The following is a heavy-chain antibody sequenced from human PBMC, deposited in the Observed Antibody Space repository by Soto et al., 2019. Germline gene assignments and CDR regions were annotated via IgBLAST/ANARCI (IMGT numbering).Heavy chain of an antibody. D-gene: IGHD6-13*01. J-gene: IGHJ4*02. CDR2: ISYDGSNK. CDR1: GFTFSSYG. V-gene: IGHV3-30*18. Sequence: QVQLVESGGGVVQPGRSLRLSCAASGFTFSSYGMHWVRQAPGKGLEWVAVISYDGSNKYYADSVKGRFTISRDNSKNTRYLQMNSLRAEDTAVYYCAKDLFSIAAAGVFDYWGQETLVTVSS. CDR3: AKDLFSIAAAGVFDY.